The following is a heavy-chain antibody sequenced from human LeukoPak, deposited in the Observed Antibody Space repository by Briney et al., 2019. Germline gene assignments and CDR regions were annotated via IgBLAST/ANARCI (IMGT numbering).Heavy chain of an antibody. V-gene: IGHV1-8*01. J-gene: IGHJ6*02. Sequence: ASVKVSCKASGYTFTSYDINWVRQAPGQGLEWMGWMNPNSGNTGYAQKFQGRVTMTRNTSISTAYMELSSLRSEDTAVYYCARVPAKLRSVTNWRSLLVDYYYYGMDVWGQGTTATVSS. CDR3: ARVPAKLRSVTNWRSLLVDYYYYGMDV. D-gene: IGHD1-20*01. CDR1: GYTFTSYD. CDR2: MNPNSGNT.